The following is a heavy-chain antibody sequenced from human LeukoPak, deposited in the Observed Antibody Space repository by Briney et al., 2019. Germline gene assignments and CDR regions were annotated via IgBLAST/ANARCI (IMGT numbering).Heavy chain of an antibody. D-gene: IGHD6-19*01. CDR1: GYTFTSYD. CDR3: ARRSQAGGTGIGY. Sequence: GASVKVSCKASGYTFTSYDINWVRQATGQGLEWMGWMNPNSGNTGSAQKFQGRLTMTRNTSISTAYMELSNLRSEDTAVYYCARRSQAGGTGIGYWGQGTLVTVSS. J-gene: IGHJ4*02. CDR2: MNPNSGNT. V-gene: IGHV1-8*01.